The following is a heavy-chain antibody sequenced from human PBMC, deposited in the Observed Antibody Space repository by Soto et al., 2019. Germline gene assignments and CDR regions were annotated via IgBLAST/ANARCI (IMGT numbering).Heavy chain of an antibody. D-gene: IGHD2-8*01. CDR3: ARAGLDNCTNGVCYRYNWFDP. Sequence: KQSQTLSLICAISGDSVSSNSAAWNWIRQSPSRGLEWLGRTYYRSKWYNDYAVSVKSRITINPDTSKNQFSLQLNSVTPEDTAVYYCARAGLDNCTNGVCYRYNWFDPWGQGTLVTVSS. J-gene: IGHJ5*02. V-gene: IGHV6-1*01. CDR2: TYYRSKWYN. CDR1: GDSVSSNSAA.